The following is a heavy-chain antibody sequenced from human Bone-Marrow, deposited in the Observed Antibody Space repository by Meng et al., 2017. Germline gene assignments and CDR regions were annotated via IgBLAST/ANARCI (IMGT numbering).Heavy chain of an antibody. CDR1: GFTFSNAW. J-gene: IGHJ3*02. D-gene: IGHD3-10*01. Sequence: GESLKISCAASGFTFSNAWMSRVRQAPGKGLEWVGRIKSKTDGGTTDYAAPVKGRFTISRDDSKNTLYLQINSLKTEDIAVYYCTTPYYYGSGLTFDIWGQGTVVTVSS. V-gene: IGHV3-15*05. CDR3: TTPYYYGSGLTFDI. CDR2: IKSKTDGGTT.